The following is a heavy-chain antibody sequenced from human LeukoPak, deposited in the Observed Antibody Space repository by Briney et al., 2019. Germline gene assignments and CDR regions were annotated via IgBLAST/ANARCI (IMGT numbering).Heavy chain of an antibody. CDR1: GGSIRSYY. J-gene: IGHJ4*02. Sequence: SETLSPTCSVSGGSIRSYYWSWIRQPPGKGLEWIGYIYYTGPTYYNPSLKSRVTISVDTSKNQFSLKLSSVTAADTAVYYCASQHCSSTSCHRAPFFCWGQGTLVTVSS. CDR2: IYYTGPT. D-gene: IGHD2-2*01. V-gene: IGHV4-59*04. CDR3: ASQHCSSTSCHRAPFFC.